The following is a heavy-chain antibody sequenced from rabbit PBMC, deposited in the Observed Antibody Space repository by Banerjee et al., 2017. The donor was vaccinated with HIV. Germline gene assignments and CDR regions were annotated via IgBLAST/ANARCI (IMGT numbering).Heavy chain of an antibody. V-gene: IGHV1S45*01. Sequence: QEHLKESGGGLVQPGGSLTLTCTASGFSYRNSYSICWVRQAPGKGLEWIGYIDPVFGITYYASWVNGRFSISRENAQNTVFLQMTSLTAADTATYFCARDGAGGSYFALWGPGTLVTVS. J-gene: IGHJ4*01. CDR2: IDPVFGIT. CDR1: GFSYRNSYS. D-gene: IGHD8-1*01. CDR3: ARDGAGGSYFAL.